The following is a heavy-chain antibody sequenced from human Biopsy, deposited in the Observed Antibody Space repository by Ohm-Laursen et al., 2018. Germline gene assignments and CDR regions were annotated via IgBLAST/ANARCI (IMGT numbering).Heavy chain of an antibody. V-gene: IGHV4-59*02. CDR2: IYYSVMT. CDR1: GDSVTKYY. Sequence: TLSLTCTVSGDSVTKYYWSWIRQPPGKGLEWIGHIYYSVMTNYNPSLQSRVSISVDTSRNQISLTLSSVTAADTAVYYCARDSGILNYGNFKYYHYYGMDVWGQGTKVTVSS. J-gene: IGHJ6*02. D-gene: IGHD4-11*01. CDR3: ARDSGILNYGNFKYYHYYGMDV.